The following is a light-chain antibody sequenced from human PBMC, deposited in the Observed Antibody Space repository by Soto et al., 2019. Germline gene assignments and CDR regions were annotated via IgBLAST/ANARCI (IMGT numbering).Light chain of an antibody. Sequence: SYVLTQSPSVSVAPGQTATITCGGNKIGSESVHWYQQKPGQAPVLVVYDDSDRPSGIPVRFSGSNSGNTATLTISRVEVGDEADYYCQSADSSGTYWVFGGGTKVTVL. V-gene: IGLV3-21*02. CDR1: KIGSES. J-gene: IGLJ3*02. CDR2: DDS. CDR3: QSADSSGTYWV.